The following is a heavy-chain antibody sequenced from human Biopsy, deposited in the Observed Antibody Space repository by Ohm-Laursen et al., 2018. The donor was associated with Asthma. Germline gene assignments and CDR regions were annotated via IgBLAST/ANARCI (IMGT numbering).Heavy chain of an antibody. CDR1: GFTFRHYA. V-gene: IGHV3-33*01. Sequence: TLSLTCAVSGFTFRHYALHWVRQAPGKGLEWVAFILSDGGEPSYADSVKGRFSISRDNSKSTVYLQMNSLRAGDTAVYYCASESYLRGFGHTLDLWGQGTQVTFS. J-gene: IGHJ5*02. CDR2: ILSDGGEP. CDR3: ASESYLRGFGHTLDL. D-gene: IGHD5-12*01.